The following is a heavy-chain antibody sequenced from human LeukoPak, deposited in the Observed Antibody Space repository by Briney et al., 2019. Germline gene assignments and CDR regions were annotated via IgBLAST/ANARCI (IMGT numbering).Heavy chain of an antibody. CDR1: GFPFSSYA. Sequence: GGSLRLSCSASGFPFSSYAMHWVRQAPGKGLEYVSAISSNGGTTYYAGSLKGRFTISRDNSKNTLFLQMSSLGAEDTAVYYCVRGTEIVVLAAARDAFDIWGQGTMVTVSS. CDR3: VRGTEIVVLAAARDAFDI. V-gene: IGHV3-64D*09. D-gene: IGHD2-15*01. CDR2: ISSNGGTT. J-gene: IGHJ3*02.